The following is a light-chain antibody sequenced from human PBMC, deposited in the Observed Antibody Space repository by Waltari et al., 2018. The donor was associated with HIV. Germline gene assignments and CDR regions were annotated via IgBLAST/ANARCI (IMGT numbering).Light chain of an antibody. CDR3: QQRSNWPPIT. CDR1: QSVSNS. J-gene: IGKJ4*01. CDR2: DAS. Sequence: DIVLTQSPATLSLSPGARATLSCRASQSVSNSLIWYQQKPGQAPRLLIYDASNRATGVPARFSGSGSGTDFTLTISSLEPEDFAVYYCQQRSNWPPITFGGGTKVEIK. V-gene: IGKV3-11*01.